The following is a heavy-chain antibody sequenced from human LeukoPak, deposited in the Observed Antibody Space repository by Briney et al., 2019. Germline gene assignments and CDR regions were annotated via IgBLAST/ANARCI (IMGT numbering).Heavy chain of an antibody. J-gene: IGHJ6*02. Sequence: GRSLRLSCAASGFTFSSYWMHWVRQAPGKGLVWVLRISSDGSPTTYADSVEGRFTISRDNAQNTLYLQMNSLTAEDTAVYYCARESQQYWSVGALDVWGQGTTVTVSS. CDR2: ISSDGSPT. D-gene: IGHD2/OR15-2a*01. V-gene: IGHV3-74*01. CDR3: ARESQQYWSVGALDV. CDR1: GFTFSSYW.